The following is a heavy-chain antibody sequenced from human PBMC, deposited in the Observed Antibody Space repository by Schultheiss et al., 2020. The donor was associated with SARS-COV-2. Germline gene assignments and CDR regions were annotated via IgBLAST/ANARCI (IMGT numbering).Heavy chain of an antibody. Sequence: SQTLSLTCAVYGGSFSGYYWSWIRQPPGKGLEWIGYIYYSGSTNYNPSLKSRVTMSVDTSKNQFSLKLSSVTAADTAVYYCARVYCGGDCYLPGPLYYFDYWGQGTLVTVSS. CDR1: GGSFSGYY. D-gene: IGHD2-21*02. CDR3: ARVYCGGDCYLPGPLYYFDY. J-gene: IGHJ4*02. V-gene: IGHV4-59*01. CDR2: IYYSGST.